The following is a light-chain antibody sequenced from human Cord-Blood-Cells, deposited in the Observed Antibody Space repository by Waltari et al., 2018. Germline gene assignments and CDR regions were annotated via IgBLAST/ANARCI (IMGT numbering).Light chain of an antibody. CDR2: GNG. CDR3: QSYDSSLSGSV. J-gene: IGLJ2*01. Sequence: QSVLTQPPSVSGAPGQRVTISCTGSSSNIGAGYDVHWYQQLPGTAPKLLIYGNGNWPPGVPVRFSGSKSGTSASLAITGLQAEDEADYYCQSYDSSLSGSVFGGGTKLTVL. V-gene: IGLV1-40*01. CDR1: SSNIGAGYD.